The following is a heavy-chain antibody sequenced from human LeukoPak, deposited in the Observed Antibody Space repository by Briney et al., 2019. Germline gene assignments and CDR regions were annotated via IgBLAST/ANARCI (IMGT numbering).Heavy chain of an antibody. CDR3: ARMMGIWQWLVGRYWFDP. Sequence: ASVKVSCKAPGYTFTGYYMHWVRQAPGQGLEWMGWINPNSGGTNYAQKFQGRVTMTRDTSISTAYMELSRLRSDDTAVYYCARMMGIWQWLVGRYWFDPWGQGTLVTVSS. CDR2: INPNSGGT. CDR1: GYTFTGYY. J-gene: IGHJ5*02. V-gene: IGHV1-2*02. D-gene: IGHD6-19*01.